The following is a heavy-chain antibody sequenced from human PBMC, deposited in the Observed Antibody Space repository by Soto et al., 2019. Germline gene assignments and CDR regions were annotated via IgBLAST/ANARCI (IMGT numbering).Heavy chain of an antibody. CDR2: IKEDGSEK. D-gene: IGHD6-13*01. V-gene: IGHV3-7*01. Sequence: EVQVVESGGGLVQPGGSLRLYCAASGFTFSKYWMSWVRQAPGKGLEWVANIKEDGSEKYYVDSVKGRFTISRDNAKNSLYLQMNSLRAEDTAVYYCARVPVKVAAGTAWLDPWGQGTLGTVSS. CDR3: ARVPVKVAAGTAWLDP. CDR1: GFTFSKYW. J-gene: IGHJ5*02.